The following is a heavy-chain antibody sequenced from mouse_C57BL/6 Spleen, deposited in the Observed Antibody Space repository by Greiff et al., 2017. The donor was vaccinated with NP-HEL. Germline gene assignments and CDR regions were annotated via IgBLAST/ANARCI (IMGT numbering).Heavy chain of an antibody. V-gene: IGHV1-26*01. D-gene: IGHD3-2*02. CDR3: ARLELRLRNYAMDY. CDR2: INPNNGGT. CDR1: GYTFTDYY. Sequence: EVQLQQSGPELVKPGASVKISCKASGYTFTDYYMNWVKQSHGKSLEWIGDINPNNGGTSYNQKFKGKATLTVDKSSSTAYMELRSLTSEDSAVYYCARLELRLRNYAMDYWGQGTSVTVSS. J-gene: IGHJ4*01.